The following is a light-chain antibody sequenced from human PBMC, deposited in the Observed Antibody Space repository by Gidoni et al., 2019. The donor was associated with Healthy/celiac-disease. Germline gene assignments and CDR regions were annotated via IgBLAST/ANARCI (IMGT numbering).Light chain of an antibody. CDR3: QQDGSSPWT. CDR1: QSVSSSY. J-gene: IGKJ1*01. CDR2: GAS. Sequence: EIVLTQSPGTLSLSPGERATLSCRASQSVSSSYLAWYQQKPGQAPRLLIYGASSRATGIPDRVSGSGSGTDFTLTISRLEPEDFAVYYCQQDGSSPWTFGQXTKVEIK. V-gene: IGKV3-20*01.